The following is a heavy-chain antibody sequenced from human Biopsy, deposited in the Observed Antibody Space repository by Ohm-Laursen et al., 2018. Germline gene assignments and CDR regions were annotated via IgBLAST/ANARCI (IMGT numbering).Heavy chain of an antibody. CDR3: ATRGGDDFWSGHYSEIYYYYTLDV. D-gene: IGHD3-3*01. V-gene: IGHV1-2*02. Sequence: SVKVSCKASGYTYPDYYVHWVRQAPGQGLEWMGWIKPNNGDTDYSQRFQGRVTLAWDRSTSTGYMEVSSLRSGDTALYYCATRGGDDFWSGHYSEIYYYYTLDVWGQGTTVTASS. J-gene: IGHJ6*02. CDR1: GYTYPDYY. CDR2: IKPNNGDT.